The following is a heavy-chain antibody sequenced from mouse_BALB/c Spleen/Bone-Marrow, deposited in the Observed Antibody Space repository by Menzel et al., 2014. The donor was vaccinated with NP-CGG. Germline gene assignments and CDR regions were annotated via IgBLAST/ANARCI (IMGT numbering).Heavy chain of an antibody. D-gene: IGHD2-2*01. CDR3: AGGGWLRDAMGY. CDR2: IYPGNVNT. V-gene: IGHV1S56*01. Sequence: VQLQQSGPELVKPGASVRISCKASGYTFXSYYIQWVKQRPGQGLEWIGWIYPGNVNTKYNEKFKGKATLTADKSSSTAYMQLSSLTSEDSAVYFCAGGGWLRDAMGYWGQGTSVTVSS. CDR1: GYTFXSYY. J-gene: IGHJ4*01.